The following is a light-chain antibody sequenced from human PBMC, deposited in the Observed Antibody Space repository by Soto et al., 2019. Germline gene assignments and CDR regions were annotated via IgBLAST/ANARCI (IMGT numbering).Light chain of an antibody. J-gene: IGKJ1*01. CDR2: STS. CDR1: QSLSVSY. V-gene: IGKV3-20*01. CDR3: HQFGDSPQT. Sequence: EIVLTQSPGTLSLSPGDRATLSCGASQSLSVSYIAWYQQKPGQAPRLLIYSTSTRAAGIPDRFTGRGSGTHFTLAISRLEPEDFAVYSCHQFGDSPQTFGQGTTVEV.